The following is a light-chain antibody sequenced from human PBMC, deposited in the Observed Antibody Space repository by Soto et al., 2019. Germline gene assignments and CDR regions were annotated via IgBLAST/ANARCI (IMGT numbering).Light chain of an antibody. CDR2: GNS. Sequence: QSVLTQPTSVSGAPGQRVTISCTGSSSNIGAGYDVHWYQQLPGTAPKLLIYGNSNRPSGVPDRFSVSKSGTSASLAITGLQAEDEADYYCQSYDSSLSGSAVFGGGTQLTVL. J-gene: IGLJ2*01. V-gene: IGLV1-40*01. CDR1: SSNIGAGYD. CDR3: QSYDSSLSGSAV.